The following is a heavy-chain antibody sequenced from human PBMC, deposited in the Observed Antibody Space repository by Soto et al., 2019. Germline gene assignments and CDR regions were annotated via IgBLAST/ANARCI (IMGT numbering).Heavy chain of an antibody. CDR3: ARGRYGSGSYYNFGY. Sequence: SETLSLTCAVYGGSFSGYYWSWIRQPPGKGLEWIGEINHSGSTNYNPSLKSRVTISVDTSKNQFSLKLSSVTAADTAVYYCARGRYGSGSYYNFGYWGQGTLVTVSS. J-gene: IGHJ4*02. D-gene: IGHD3-10*01. V-gene: IGHV4-34*01. CDR2: INHSGST. CDR1: GGSFSGYY.